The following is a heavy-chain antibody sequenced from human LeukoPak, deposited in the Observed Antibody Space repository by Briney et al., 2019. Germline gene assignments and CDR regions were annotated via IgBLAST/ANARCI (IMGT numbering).Heavy chain of an antibody. J-gene: IGHJ5*02. Sequence: PGGSLRLSCVASGLTFSSDWMTWVRQAPGKGLEWLASIKHDGSENYLVDSVKGRFTISRDNAQSSLFLQMNSLRVGDTAVYHCARIHYDSWSGYSWFDPWGQGILVTVSS. D-gene: IGHD3-3*01. V-gene: IGHV3-7*01. CDR2: IKHDGSEN. CDR1: GLTFSSDW. CDR3: ARIHYDSWSGYSWFDP.